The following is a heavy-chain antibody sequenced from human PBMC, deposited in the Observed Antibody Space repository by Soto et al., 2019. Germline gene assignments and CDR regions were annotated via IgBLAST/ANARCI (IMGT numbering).Heavy chain of an antibody. CDR2: ISYDGSNK. Sequence: PGGSLRLSCAASGFTFSSYGMHWVRQAPGKGLEWVAVISYDGSNKYYADSVKGRFTISRDNSKNTLYLQMNSLRAEDTAVYYCAKDLSGSYTPGYWGQGTLVTV. CDR1: GFTFSSYG. J-gene: IGHJ4*02. V-gene: IGHV3-30*18. CDR3: AKDLSGSYTPGY. D-gene: IGHD1-26*01.